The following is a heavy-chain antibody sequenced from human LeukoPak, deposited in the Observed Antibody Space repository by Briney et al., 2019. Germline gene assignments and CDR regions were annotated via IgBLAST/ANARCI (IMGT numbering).Heavy chain of an antibody. V-gene: IGHV3-21*01. D-gene: IGHD2-15*01. CDR2: ISSSSSYI. J-gene: IGHJ5*02. CDR1: GFTFSSYS. CDR3: ARDLGYCSGGSCYRSWFDP. Sequence: PGRSLRLSCAASGFTFSSYSMNWVRQAPGKGLEWVSSISSSSSYIYYADSVKGRFTISRDNAKNSLYLQMNSLRAEDTAVYYCARDLGYCSGGSCYRSWFDPWGQGTLVTVSS.